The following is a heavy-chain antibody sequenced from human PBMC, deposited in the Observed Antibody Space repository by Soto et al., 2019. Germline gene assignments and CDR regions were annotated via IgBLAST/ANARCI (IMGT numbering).Heavy chain of an antibody. V-gene: IGHV3-30*18. CDR2: ISYDGNNK. CDR1: GFTFSSYG. Sequence: GGSLRLSCAASGFTFSSYGMHWVRQAPGKGLEWVTVISYDGNNKYYADSVKGRFTISRDNSKNTLYLQMNSLRAEDTAVYYCAKARGTTVRSGFLDYWGQGTLVTVSS. D-gene: IGHD4-4*01. CDR3: AKARGTTVRSGFLDY. J-gene: IGHJ4*02.